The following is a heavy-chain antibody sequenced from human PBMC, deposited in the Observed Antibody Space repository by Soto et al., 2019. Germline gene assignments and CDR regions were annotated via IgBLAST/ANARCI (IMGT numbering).Heavy chain of an antibody. Sequence: EVQLLESGGGLVQPGGSLRLSCAASGFTFSSYAMSWFRQAPGKGLEWVSAISGSGGSTYYADSVKGRFTICRENSKNTLYMHMNSLRAEYTAVYYCAKTRGIVVVVAADYWGQGTLGTVSS. CDR2: ISGSGGST. V-gene: IGHV3-23*01. CDR1: GFTFSSYA. J-gene: IGHJ4*02. D-gene: IGHD2-15*01. CDR3: AKTRGIVVVVAADY.